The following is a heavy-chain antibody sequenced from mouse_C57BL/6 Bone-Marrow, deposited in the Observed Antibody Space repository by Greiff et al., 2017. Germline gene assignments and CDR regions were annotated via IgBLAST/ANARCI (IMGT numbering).Heavy chain of an antibody. D-gene: IGHD3-3*01. CDR1: GYTFTSYG. CDR2: IYPRSGNT. Sequence: VQLQQSGAELARPGASVKLSCKASGYTFTSYGISWVKKRTGQGLEWIGEIYPRSGNTYYNEKFKGKATLTADKSSSTAYMELRSLTSEDSAVYFCARRAYWYFDVWGTGTTVTVSS. V-gene: IGHV1-81*01. CDR3: ARRAYWYFDV. J-gene: IGHJ1*03.